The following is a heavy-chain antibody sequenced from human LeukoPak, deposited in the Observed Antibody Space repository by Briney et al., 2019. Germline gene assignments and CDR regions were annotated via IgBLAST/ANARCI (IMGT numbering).Heavy chain of an antibody. V-gene: IGHV4-59*01. CDR2: MYYSGTSGTT. D-gene: IGHD3-22*01. J-gene: IGHJ4*02. Sequence: SETLSLTCTVSGGSMSNYYWNWIRQPPGKGLEWIGYMYYSGTSGTTNYSPSLKSRVTISVDTSKNRFSLKLTSVTAADTAVYHCARAGVYYYSFANFDSWGQGTLVTVSS. CDR3: ARAGVYYYSFANFDS. CDR1: GGSMSNYY.